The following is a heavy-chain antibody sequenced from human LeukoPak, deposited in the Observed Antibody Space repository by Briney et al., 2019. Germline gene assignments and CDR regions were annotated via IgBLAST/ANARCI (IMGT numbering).Heavy chain of an antibody. D-gene: IGHD3-3*01. V-gene: IGHV3-23*01. J-gene: IGHJ3*02. CDR1: GFTFSSYS. Sequence: PGGSLRLSCAASGFTFSSYSMNWVRQAPGKGLEWVSAISGSGGSTYYADSVKGRFTISRDNSKNTLYLQMNSLRAEDTAVYYCADARYYDFWSGLDAFDIWGQGTMVTVSS. CDR2: ISGSGGST. CDR3: ADARYYDFWSGLDAFDI.